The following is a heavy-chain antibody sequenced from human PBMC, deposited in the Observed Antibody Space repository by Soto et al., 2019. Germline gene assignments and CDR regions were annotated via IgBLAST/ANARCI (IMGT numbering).Heavy chain of an antibody. Sequence: ASVKVSCKASGYTFTSYAMHWVRQAPGQRLEWMGWINAGNGNPKYSQKFQGRVTITRDTSASTAYMELSSLRSEDTAVYYCARDGPRGVGVPASIQATNYCMYVWGQGTTVTVSS. CDR3: ARDGPRGVGVPASIQATNYCMYV. V-gene: IGHV1-3*01. J-gene: IGHJ6*02. CDR1: GYTFTSYA. CDR2: INAGNGNP. D-gene: IGHD2-2*02.